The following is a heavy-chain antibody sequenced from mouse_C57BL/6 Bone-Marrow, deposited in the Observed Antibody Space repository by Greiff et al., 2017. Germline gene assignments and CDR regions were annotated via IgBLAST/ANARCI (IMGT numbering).Heavy chain of an antibody. CDR1: GYSFTGYY. CDR2: INPSTGGT. Sequence: VQLQQSGPELVKPGASVKISCKASGYSFTGYYMNWVKQSPEKSLEWIGDINPSTGGTTYNQKFKAKATLTVDKSSSTAYMQLKSLTSEDSAVYYCARENYGSWFAYWGQGTLVTVSA. V-gene: IGHV1-42*01. J-gene: IGHJ3*01. D-gene: IGHD1-1*01. CDR3: ARENYGSWFAY.